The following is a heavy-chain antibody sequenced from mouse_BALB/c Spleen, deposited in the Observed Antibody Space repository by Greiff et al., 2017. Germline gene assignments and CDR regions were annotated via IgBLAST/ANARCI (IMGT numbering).Heavy chain of an antibody. D-gene: IGHD3-2*01. CDR2: IDPANGNT. Sequence: EVQLQQSGAELVKPGASVKLSCTASGFNIKDTYMHWVKQRPEQGLEWIGRIDPANGNTKYDPKFQGKATITADTSSNTAYLQLSSLTSEDTAVYYCAGSLWARQLGLAWFAYWGQGTLVTVSA. J-gene: IGHJ3*01. CDR1: GFNIKDTY. CDR3: AGSLWARQLGLAWFAY. V-gene: IGHV14-3*02.